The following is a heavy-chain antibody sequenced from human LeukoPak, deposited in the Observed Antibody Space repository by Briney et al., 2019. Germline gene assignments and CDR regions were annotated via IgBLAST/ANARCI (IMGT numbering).Heavy chain of an antibody. V-gene: IGHV1-18*01. CDR1: GYTFTSYG. CDR2: ISAYNGNT. D-gene: IGHD3-3*01. CDR3: ARVRVKGYDFWSGYYTERYYYYGMDV. J-gene: IGHJ6*02. Sequence: ASVKVSCKASGYTFTSYGISWVRQAPGQGLEWMGWISAYNGNTNYAQKLQGRVTMTTDTSTSTAYMELRSLRSDDTAVYYCARVRVKGYDFWSGYYTERYYYYGMDVWGQGTTVTVSS.